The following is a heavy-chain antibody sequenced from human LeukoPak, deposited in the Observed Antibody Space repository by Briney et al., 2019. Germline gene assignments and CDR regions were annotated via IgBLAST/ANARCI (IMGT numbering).Heavy chain of an antibody. CDR2: ISDDGRNK. CDR3: AKRPSDYGDYVTYFDY. J-gene: IGHJ4*02. Sequence: LGGSLRLSCAASGFSFISYGMHWVRQAPGKGLEWVGVISDDGRNKKYADSVKGRFTISRDNSKDTLYLQMNSLRDEDTAVYYCAKRPSDYGDYVTYFDYWGQGTLVTVSS. V-gene: IGHV3-30*18. CDR1: GFSFISYG. D-gene: IGHD4-17*01.